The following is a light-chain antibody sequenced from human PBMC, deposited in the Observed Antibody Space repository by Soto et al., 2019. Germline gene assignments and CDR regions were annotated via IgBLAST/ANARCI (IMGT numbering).Light chain of an antibody. V-gene: IGLV2-14*03. CDR2: DVT. Sequence: QSGLTQPAAVSGSPGQSITISCIGTSSDVGAFNYVSWYQHHPGKAPKLIIYDVTDRPSGVSNRFSASKSGNTASLTISGLQAEDEADYYCSSYTTRNTEAFGTGTKVTVL. CDR3: SSYTTRNTEA. CDR1: SSDVGAFNY. J-gene: IGLJ1*01.